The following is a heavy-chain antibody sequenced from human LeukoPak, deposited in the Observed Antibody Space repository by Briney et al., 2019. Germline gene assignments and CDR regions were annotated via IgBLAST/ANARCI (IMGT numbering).Heavy chain of an antibody. CDR2: IYYSGST. J-gene: IGHJ6*03. CDR1: GGSISSYY. CDR3: ARGIRGSGSYYYYYYYYMDV. Sequence: SETLSLTCTVSGGSISSYYWSWIRQPPGKGLEWIGYIYYSGSTNYNPSLKSRVTISVDTSKNQFSLKLSSVTAADTAVYYCARGIRGSGSYYYYYYYYMDVWGKGTTVTISS. V-gene: IGHV4-59*01. D-gene: IGHD3-10*01.